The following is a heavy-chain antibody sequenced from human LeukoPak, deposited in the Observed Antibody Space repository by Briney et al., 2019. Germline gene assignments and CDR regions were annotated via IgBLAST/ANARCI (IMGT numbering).Heavy chain of an antibody. V-gene: IGHV4-61*02. CDR2: IYTSGST. J-gene: IGHJ5*02. CDR1: GGSISSGSYY. Sequence: SETLSLTCTVSGGSISSGSYYWSWIRQPAGKGLEWIGRIYTSGSTNYNPPLKSRVTISVDTSKNQFSLKLSSVTAADTAVCYCARVIAAAGTVWFDPWGQGTLVTVSS. CDR3: ARVIAAAGTVWFDP. D-gene: IGHD6-13*01.